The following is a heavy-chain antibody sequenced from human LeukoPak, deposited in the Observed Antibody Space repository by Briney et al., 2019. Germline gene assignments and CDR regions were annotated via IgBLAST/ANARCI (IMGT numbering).Heavy chain of an antibody. CDR3: ARDSFRYDFWSGYYTENWFDP. V-gene: IGHV1-69*13. CDR2: IIPIFGTA. D-gene: IGHD3-3*01. J-gene: IGHJ5*02. CDR1: GGTFTSYA. Sequence: SVKVSCKASGGTFTSYAISWVRQAPGQGLEWMGGIIPIFGTANYAQKFQGRVTITADESTSTAYMELSSLRSEDTAVYYCARDSFRYDFWSGYYTENWFDPWGQGTLVTVSS.